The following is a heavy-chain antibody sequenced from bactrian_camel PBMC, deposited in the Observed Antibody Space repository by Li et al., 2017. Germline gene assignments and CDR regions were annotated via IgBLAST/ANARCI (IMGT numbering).Heavy chain of an antibody. CDR2: IGRDGIT. Sequence: HVQLVESGGGSVQAGGSLRLSCAASGYTVSSTRIGWFRQAPGKEREGVAGIGRDGITMYSDSVKGRFTISRDNAKNTLYLQLNSLKAEDTAMYFCAKLLGSWYFDYWGQGTQVTVS. J-gene: IGHJ6*01. D-gene: IGHD6*01. CDR3: AKLLGSWYFDY. V-gene: IGHV3S53*01. CDR1: GYTVSSTR.